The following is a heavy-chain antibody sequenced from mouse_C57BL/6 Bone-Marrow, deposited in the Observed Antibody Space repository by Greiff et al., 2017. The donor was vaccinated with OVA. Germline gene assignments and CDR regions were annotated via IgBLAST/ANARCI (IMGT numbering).Heavy chain of an antibody. CDR3: ARGRGTTDY. CDR2: IDPNSGGT. D-gene: IGHD1-1*01. V-gene: IGHV1-72*01. Sequence: QQSCKASGYTFTSYWMHWVKQRPGRGLEWIGRIDPNSGGTKYNEKFKSKATLTVDKPSSTAYMQLSSLTSEDSAVYYCARGRGTTDYWGQGTTLTVSS. J-gene: IGHJ2*01. CDR1: GYTFTSYW.